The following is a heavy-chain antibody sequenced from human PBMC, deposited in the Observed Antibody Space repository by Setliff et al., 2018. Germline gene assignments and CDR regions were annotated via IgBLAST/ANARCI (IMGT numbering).Heavy chain of an antibody. J-gene: IGHJ4*02. CDR3: VVNMVGPVTGLDC. CDR2: INPNTGGT. V-gene: IGHV1-2*02. D-gene: IGHD1-26*01. CDR1: GYTFTGYY. Sequence: ASVKVSCKASGYTFTGYYMHWVRQAPGQGLEWMGWINPNTGGTIYAPEFQGRVTMTTDTSTRTAYMELSGLASDDTAIYFCVVNMVGPVTGLDCWGPGTLVTVSS.